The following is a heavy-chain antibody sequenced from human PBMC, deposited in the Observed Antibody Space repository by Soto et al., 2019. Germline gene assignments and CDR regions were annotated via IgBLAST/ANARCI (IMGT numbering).Heavy chain of an antibody. CDR2: ISSNSDYI. V-gene: IGHV3-21*01. Sequence: LVESGGGLVKPGGSLRLSCAASGFTFYNYNMNWVRQAPGKGLEWVSSISSNSDYIWYADSVEGRFTVSRDNAKNSLFLQMNGLRDEDTAVYYCARDTFTYSRGFMRGRYSGLDVWGQGTMVTVS. D-gene: IGHD3-10*01. CDR3: ARDTFTYSRGFMRGRYSGLDV. CDR1: GFTFYNYN. J-gene: IGHJ6*02.